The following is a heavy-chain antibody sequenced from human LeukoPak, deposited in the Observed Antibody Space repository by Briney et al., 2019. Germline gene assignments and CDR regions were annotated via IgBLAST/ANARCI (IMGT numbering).Heavy chain of an antibody. V-gene: IGHV3-48*01. J-gene: IGHJ6*02. CDR3: ARRKVGASYYYGGMDV. Sequence: GGSLRLSCAASGFTFSSYSMNWVRQAPGKGLEWGSYISGSSSTIYYADSVKGRFTISRDNGKNTLYLQMNSLRAEDTAVYYCARRKVGASYYYGGMDVWAKGPRSPSP. D-gene: IGHD3-16*01. CDR1: GFTFSSYS. CDR2: ISGSSSTI.